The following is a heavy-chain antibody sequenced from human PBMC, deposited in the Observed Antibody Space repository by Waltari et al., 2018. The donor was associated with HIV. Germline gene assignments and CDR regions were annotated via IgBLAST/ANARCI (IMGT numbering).Heavy chain of an antibody. Sequence: ESGGGRAKPGGTLKLSCSGSGFTFKTYSVSWIRQTPGRGVEWISSISDDRSFIYYADSVKGRFAVSRDNVRNSVFLQMNDVRAEDTAKYFCGAFLCAEDCRDGFDVWGQGTMVTVSS. CDR1: GFTFKTYS. CDR2: ISDDRSFI. V-gene: IGHV3-21*06. J-gene: IGHJ3*01. D-gene: IGHD2-21*02. CDR3: GAFLCAEDCRDGFDV.